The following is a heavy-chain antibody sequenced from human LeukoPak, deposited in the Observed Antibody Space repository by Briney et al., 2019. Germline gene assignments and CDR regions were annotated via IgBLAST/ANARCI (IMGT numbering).Heavy chain of an antibody. D-gene: IGHD4-17*01. Sequence: PGESLKISCKGSGYSFTSYWIGWVRQMPGKGLEWMGIIYPGDSDTRYSPSFQGQVTISADKSISTAYLQWSSLKASDTAMYYCALTTVTTTKYFDAFDIWGQGTMVTVSP. CDR2: IYPGDSDT. CDR3: ALTTVTTTKYFDAFDI. CDR1: GYSFTSYW. J-gene: IGHJ3*02. V-gene: IGHV5-51*01.